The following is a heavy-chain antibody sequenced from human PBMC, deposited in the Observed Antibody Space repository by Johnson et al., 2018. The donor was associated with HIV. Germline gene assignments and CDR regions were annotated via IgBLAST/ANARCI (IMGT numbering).Heavy chain of an antibody. J-gene: IGHJ3*01. Sequence: QLVESGGGVVQPGRSLRLSCAASGFTFSSYAMHWVRQAPGKGLEWVAVISYDGANADYADSVKGRFTISRDNSNNRLYLQMSGLRTEDTGVYYCERDGAIHLHEDVFDFWGQGTMVTVSS. CDR2: ISYDGANA. CDR3: ERDGAIHLHEDVFDF. V-gene: IGHV3-30-3*01. CDR1: GFTFSSYA. D-gene: IGHD5-18*01.